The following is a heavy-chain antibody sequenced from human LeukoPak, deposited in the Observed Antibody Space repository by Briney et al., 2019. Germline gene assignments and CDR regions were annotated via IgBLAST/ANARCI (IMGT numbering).Heavy chain of an antibody. CDR3: ARAGTDYYDSSGYLSLFDY. J-gene: IGHJ4*02. CDR2: IYYSGST. V-gene: IGHV4-61*08. CDR1: GGSISSGGYY. D-gene: IGHD3-22*01. Sequence: SETLSLTCTVSGGSISSGGYYWSWIRQHPGKGLEWIGYIYYSGSTNYNPSLKSRVTISVDTSKNQFSLKLSSVTAADTAVYYCARAGTDYYDSSGYLSLFDYWGQGTLVTVSS.